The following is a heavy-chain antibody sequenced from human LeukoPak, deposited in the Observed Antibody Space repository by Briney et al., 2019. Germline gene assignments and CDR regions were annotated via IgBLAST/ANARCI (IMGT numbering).Heavy chain of an antibody. CDR2: ISGSGGST. J-gene: IGHJ4*02. D-gene: IGHD6-13*01. CDR1: GFTFSSYA. V-gene: IGHV3-23*01. Sequence: GGSLRLSCAASGFTFSSYAMSWVRQAPGKGLEWVSAISGSGGSTYYADSVKGRFTISRDNPKNTLYLQMNSLRAEDTAVYYCAKISGSGWYHFDYWGQGTLVTVSS. CDR3: AKISGSGWYHFDY.